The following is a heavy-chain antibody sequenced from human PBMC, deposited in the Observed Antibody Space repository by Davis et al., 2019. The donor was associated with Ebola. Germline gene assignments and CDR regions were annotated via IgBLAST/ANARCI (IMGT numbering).Heavy chain of an antibody. V-gene: IGHV3-30-3*01. J-gene: IGHJ3*02. D-gene: IGHD3-10*01. CDR1: GFTFSSYA. Sequence: GESLKISCAASGFTFSSYAMHWVRQAPGKGLEWVAVISYDGSNKYYADSVKGRFTISRDNSKNTLYLQMNSLRAEDTAVYYCARFPLWSLRAFDIWGQGTMVTVSS. CDR3: ARFPLWSLRAFDI. CDR2: ISYDGSNK.